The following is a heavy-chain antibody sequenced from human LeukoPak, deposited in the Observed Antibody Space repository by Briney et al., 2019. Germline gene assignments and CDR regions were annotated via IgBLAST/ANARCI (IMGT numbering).Heavy chain of an antibody. J-gene: IGHJ3*02. V-gene: IGHV4-39*02. CDR3: ARERLSSWTDRNDAFDI. CDR1: GGSISSSSYY. Sequence: SETLSLTCTVSGGSISSSSYYWGWIRQPPGKGLEWIGSIYYSGSTYYNPSLKSRVTISVDTSKNQFSLKLSSVTAADTAVYYCARERLSSWTDRNDAFDIWGQGTMVTVSS. CDR2: IYYSGST. D-gene: IGHD6-13*01.